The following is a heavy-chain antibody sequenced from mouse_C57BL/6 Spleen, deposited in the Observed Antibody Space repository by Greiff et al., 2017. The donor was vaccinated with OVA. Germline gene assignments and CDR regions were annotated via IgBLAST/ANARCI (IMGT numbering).Heavy chain of an antibody. D-gene: IGHD1-1*01. CDR2: IDPENGDT. CDR1: GFNIKDDY. CDR3: TTYYGSSHTYYAMDY. V-gene: IGHV14-4*01. J-gene: IGHJ4*01. Sequence: EVQLKQSGAELVRPGASVKLSCTASGFNIKDDYMHWVKQRPEQGLEWIGWIDPENGDTEYASKFQGKATITADTSSNTAYLQLSSLTSEDTAVYYCTTYYGSSHTYYAMDYWGQGTSVTVSS.